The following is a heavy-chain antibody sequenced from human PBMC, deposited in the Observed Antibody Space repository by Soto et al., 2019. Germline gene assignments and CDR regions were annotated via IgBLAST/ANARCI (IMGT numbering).Heavy chain of an antibody. V-gene: IGHV3-64D*06. CDR2: VSTSGRST. D-gene: IGHD2-15*01. CDR1: GFIFSEST. Sequence: GGSLRLSCSASGFIFSESTIYWVRQVPGKGLEAISAVSTSGRSTYYADSVKDRFTISRDNSKNTLFLQMGSLRPEDTAIYYCVKQAHGLDGVAFDYWGQGTQVTVS. J-gene: IGHJ4*02. CDR3: VKQAHGLDGVAFDY.